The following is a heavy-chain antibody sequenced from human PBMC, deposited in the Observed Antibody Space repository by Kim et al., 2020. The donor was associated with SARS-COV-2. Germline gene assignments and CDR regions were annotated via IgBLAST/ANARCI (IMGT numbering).Heavy chain of an antibody. Sequence: GGSLRLSCAGSGFTFSTPWMHWVRQVPGKGLMGVARISPDGTITSYADSVKGRFTIARDNAKNTLSLQMNSLRVEDTAVYYCVKDSSSSSWGQGTLVIVSS. J-gene: IGHJ4*02. CDR2: ISPDGTIT. CDR3: VKDSSSSS. D-gene: IGHD6-6*01. V-gene: IGHV3-74*03. CDR1: GFTFSTPW.